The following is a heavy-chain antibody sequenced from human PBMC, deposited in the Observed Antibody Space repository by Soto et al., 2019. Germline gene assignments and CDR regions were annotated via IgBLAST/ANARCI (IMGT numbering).Heavy chain of an antibody. D-gene: IGHD3-10*01. J-gene: IGHJ4*02. CDR1: GFIFSRYA. CDR3: ARSRSGAVADSFDF. CDR2: ISKDGSSK. Sequence: PGGSLRLSCAASGFIFSRYAIHWVRQAPGKGLEWLAVISKDGSSKYYLDSVKGRFTISRDNSKNTVHLEMNSLRDEDTALYYCARSRSGAVADSFDFWGQGTLVTVSS. V-gene: IGHV3-30*04.